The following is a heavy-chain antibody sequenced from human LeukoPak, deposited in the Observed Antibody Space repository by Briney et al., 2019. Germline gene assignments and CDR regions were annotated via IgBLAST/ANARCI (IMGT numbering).Heavy chain of an antibody. V-gene: IGHV3-23*01. J-gene: IGHJ4*01. Sequence: GGSLRLSCAASGFIFSDYAMSWVRQAPGKGLEWLSGMSKSGDYTHDTESVKGRFTIPRDNSKNTLYLQMSGLRAEDTAIYYCAKFNGWELAEYYLDYWGHGTLVTVSS. CDR3: AKFNGWELAEYYLDY. D-gene: IGHD1-26*01. CDR2: MSKSGDYT. CDR1: GFIFSDYA.